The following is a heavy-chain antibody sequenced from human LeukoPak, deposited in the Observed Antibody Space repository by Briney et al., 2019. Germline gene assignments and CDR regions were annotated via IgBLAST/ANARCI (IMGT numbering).Heavy chain of an antibody. CDR2: IKLNSGGT. V-gene: IGHV1-2*02. CDR1: GYTFTAYY. J-gene: IGHJ5*02. Sequence: ASVKLSCKASGYTFTAYYMYWGRQPPRPGNEWMGWIKLNSGGTKYAQKFQGRVTMTRDTSITTAYIELSSLRSDDTALYYCLRDRPHNWFVPWGQGTLVTVSS. CDR3: LRDRPHNWFVP.